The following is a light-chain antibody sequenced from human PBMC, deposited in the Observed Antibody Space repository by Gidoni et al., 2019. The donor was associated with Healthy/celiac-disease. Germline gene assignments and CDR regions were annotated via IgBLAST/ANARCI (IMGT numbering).Light chain of an antibody. CDR1: SSDVGCYNY. CDR2: DVS. J-gene: IGLJ3*02. Sequence: QSALTQPHSVSGSPGQSVTISCTGTSSDVGCYNYVSWYQPHPGKAPTRMIYDVSKRPSGVPDRCSGSKSGNTSSLTISGLQAEDEADYYCCSYAGSYTLVFGGGPKLTVL. CDR3: CSYAGSYTLV. V-gene: IGLV2-11*01.